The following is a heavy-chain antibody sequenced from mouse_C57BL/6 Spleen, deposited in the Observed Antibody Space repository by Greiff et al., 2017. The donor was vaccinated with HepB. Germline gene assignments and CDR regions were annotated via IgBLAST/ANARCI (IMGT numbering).Heavy chain of an antibody. D-gene: IGHD1-1*01. J-gene: IGHJ3*01. CDR2: IYPGNSDT. V-gene: IGHV1-5*01. CDR3: TREGDYYGSSSAWFAY. CDR1: GYTFTSYW. Sequence: EVKLQESGTVLARPGASVKMSCKTSGYTFTSYWMHWVKQRPGQGLEWIGAIYPGNSDTSYNQKFKGKAKLTAVTSASTAYMELSSLTNEDSAVYYCTREGDYYGSSSAWFAYWGQGTLVTVSA.